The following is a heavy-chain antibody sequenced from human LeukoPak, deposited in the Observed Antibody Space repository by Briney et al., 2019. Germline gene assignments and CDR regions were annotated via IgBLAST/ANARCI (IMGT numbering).Heavy chain of an antibody. CDR2: INSDRSGT. J-gene: IGHJ4*02. CDR3: ARDPNYYDSSGNFDY. CDR1: GFTFSNYR. D-gene: IGHD3-22*01. Sequence: GGSLRLSCAASGFTFSNYRMHWVRQTPGKGLVWASRINSDRSGTIYADSVKGRFTISRDNAKNMLFLQMNSLRAEDTAVYHCARDPNYYDSSGNFDYWGQGILVTVSS. V-gene: IGHV3-74*01.